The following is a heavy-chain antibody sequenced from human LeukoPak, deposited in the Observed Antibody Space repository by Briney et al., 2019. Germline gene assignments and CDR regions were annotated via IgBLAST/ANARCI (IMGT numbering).Heavy chain of an antibody. CDR2: ISYSGST. D-gene: IGHD3-3*01. Sequence: SETLSLTCTVSGDSISSGNYYWNWIRQPPGKGLEWIGYISYSGSTNYNPSLKSRVTISVDTSKTHFSLKLMSVTAADTAVYYCARGIFGMVNNRPHSPYYFDSWGQGTLLSVSS. V-gene: IGHV4-61*01. CDR3: ARGIFGMVNNRPHSPYYFDS. CDR1: GDSISSGNYY. J-gene: IGHJ4*02.